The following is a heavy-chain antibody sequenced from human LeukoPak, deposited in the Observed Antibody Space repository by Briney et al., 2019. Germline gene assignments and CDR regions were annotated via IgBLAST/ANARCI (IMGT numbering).Heavy chain of an antibody. CDR1: GYTFTSYD. CDR3: ARESRLWGFGESVPYNWFDP. V-gene: IGHV1-8*01. D-gene: IGHD3-10*01. J-gene: IGHJ5*02. CDR2: MNPNSGNT. Sequence: ASVKVSCKASGYTFTSYDINWERQATGQGLEWMGWMNPNSGNTGYAQKFQGRVTMTRNTSISTAYMELSSLRSEDTAVYYCARESRLWGFGESVPYNWFDPWGQGTLVTVSS.